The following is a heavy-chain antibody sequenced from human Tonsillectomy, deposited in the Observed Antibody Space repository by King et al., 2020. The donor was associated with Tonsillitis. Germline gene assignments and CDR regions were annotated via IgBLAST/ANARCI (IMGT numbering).Heavy chain of an antibody. CDR3: ARGDTGNHFGPFES. D-gene: IGHD1-1*01. J-gene: IGHJ4*02. V-gene: IGHV3-30*03. CDR1: GFTFGSYA. Sequence: QLVQSGGGVVQPGRSLRLSCEASGFTFGSYALNWVRRAPGKGLEWVTFISFDGRRKDYAASVEGRFTVSRDNSKNCLYLQMSNLRVEDTAMYFCARGDTGNHFGPFESWGQGTLVTVS. CDR2: ISFDGRRK.